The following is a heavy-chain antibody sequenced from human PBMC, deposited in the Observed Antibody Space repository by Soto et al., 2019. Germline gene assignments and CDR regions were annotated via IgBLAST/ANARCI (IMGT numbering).Heavy chain of an antibody. J-gene: IGHJ6*02. CDR3: AREDRDRETGLVPAAIDGMDV. D-gene: IGHD2-2*01. CDR2: IIPVFGIA. Sequence: QVPLVQSGAEVKKPGSSVKVSCKASGGTFSRYSFTWVRQAPGHGLEWMGRIIPVFGIASYAQKFQGRVTITADKSTSKAYMELSSLRSEDTAVYYCAREDRDRETGLVPAAIDGMDVWGQGTTVTVSS. CDR1: GGTFSRYS. V-gene: IGHV1-69*08.